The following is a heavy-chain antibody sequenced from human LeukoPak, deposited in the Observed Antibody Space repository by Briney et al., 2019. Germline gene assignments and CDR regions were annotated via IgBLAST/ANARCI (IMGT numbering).Heavy chain of an antibody. D-gene: IGHD2-15*01. V-gene: IGHV3-74*01. Sequence: GGSLRLSCAASGFSLSTFWMHWVRQAPGKGLAWVSRIDYDGITTTYADSVKGRFTISRDNAKNTLYLQMNSLRAEDTAIYYCAKNGDRGAYCSGGSCYPYYYYNMDVWGKGTTVTISS. J-gene: IGHJ6*03. CDR1: GFSLSTFW. CDR3: AKNGDRGAYCSGGSCYPYYYYNMDV. CDR2: IDYDGITT.